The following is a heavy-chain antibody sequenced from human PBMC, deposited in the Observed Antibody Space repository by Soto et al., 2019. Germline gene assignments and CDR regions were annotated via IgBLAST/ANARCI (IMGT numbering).Heavy chain of an antibody. CDR2: INHSGST. CDR3: ARGNCSSTSCSLYYFDY. Sequence: PSETLSLTCAVYGGSFSGYYWSWIRQPPGKGLEWIGEINHSGSTNYNPSLKSRVTISVDTSKNQFSLKLSSVTAADTAVYYCARGNCSSTSCSLYYFDYWGQGTLVTVSS. D-gene: IGHD2-2*01. CDR1: GGSFSGYY. J-gene: IGHJ4*02. V-gene: IGHV4-34*01.